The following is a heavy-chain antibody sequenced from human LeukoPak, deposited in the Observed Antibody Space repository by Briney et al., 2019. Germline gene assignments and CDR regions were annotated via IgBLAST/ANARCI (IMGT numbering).Heavy chain of an antibody. V-gene: IGHV1-2*04. J-gene: IGHJ3*02. Sequence: ASVKVSCKASGYTFTGYYTHWVRQAPGQGLEWMGWINPNSGGTNYAQKFQGWVTMTRDTSISTAYMELSRLRSDDTAVYYCARSQDIVVVPAAMPVLHAFDIWGQGTMVTVSS. D-gene: IGHD2-2*01. CDR3: ARSQDIVVVPAAMPVLHAFDI. CDR1: GYTFTGYY. CDR2: INPNSGGT.